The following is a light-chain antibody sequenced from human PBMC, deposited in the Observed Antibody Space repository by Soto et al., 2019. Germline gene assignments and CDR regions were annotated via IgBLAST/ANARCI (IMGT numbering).Light chain of an antibody. Sequence: QSVLTQPASVSGSPGQSITISCTATSSDVGSFNYVSWYQHHPGKAPKLMIYEVTSRPSGVSNRFSGSKSGNTASLTISGLQADDEADYYCVSYATSTTLYVFGSGTKGTVL. J-gene: IGLJ1*01. CDR1: SSDVGSFNY. CDR3: VSYATSTTLYV. CDR2: EVT. V-gene: IGLV2-14*01.